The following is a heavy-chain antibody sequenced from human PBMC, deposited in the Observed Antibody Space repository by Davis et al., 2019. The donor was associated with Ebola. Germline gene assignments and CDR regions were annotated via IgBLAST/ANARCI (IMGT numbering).Heavy chain of an antibody. CDR3: ARQELDITMIVVVITYFDY. Sequence: SETLSLTCTVSGGSISSSYWGWIRQPPRKGLEWIGSIYYSGITYYNPSLKSRVTISVDTSKNQFSLKLSSVTAADTAVYYCARQELDITMIVVVITYFDYWGQGTLVTVSS. CDR1: GGSISSSY. D-gene: IGHD3-22*01. CDR2: IYYSGIT. J-gene: IGHJ4*02. V-gene: IGHV4-39*01.